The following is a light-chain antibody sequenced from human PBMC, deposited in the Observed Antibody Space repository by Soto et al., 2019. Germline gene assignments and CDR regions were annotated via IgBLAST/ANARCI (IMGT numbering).Light chain of an antibody. CDR1: SSDVGGYNY. Sequence: QPASVSGSPGQSITISCTGTSSDVGGYNYVSWYQQHPGKAPKLMIYDVSNRPSGVSNRFSGSKSGNTASLTISGLQAEDEADYYCSSYTSSSIIFGGGTKLTVL. J-gene: IGLJ2*01. V-gene: IGLV2-14*01. CDR3: SSYTSSSII. CDR2: DVS.